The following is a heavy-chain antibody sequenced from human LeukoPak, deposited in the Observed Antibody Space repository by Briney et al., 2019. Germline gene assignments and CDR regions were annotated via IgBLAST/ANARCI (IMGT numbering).Heavy chain of an antibody. V-gene: IGHV3-74*01. CDR2: IKSDGNT. D-gene: IGHD3-22*01. J-gene: IGHJ1*01. CDR1: GFTVSSYW. CDR3: ARAPSEIGGYYPEYFRH. Sequence: GGSLRLSCAASGFTVSSYWMHWVRQGPGKGVVWVSRIKSDGNTNYADSVKGRFTISRDNAKNTVSLQMNSLRAEDTGVYYCARAPSEIGGYYPEYFRHWGQGTLVTVSS.